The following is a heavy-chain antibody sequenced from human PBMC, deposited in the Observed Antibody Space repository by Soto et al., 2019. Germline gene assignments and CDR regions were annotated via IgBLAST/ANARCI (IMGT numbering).Heavy chain of an antibody. CDR2: IYPGDSDT. D-gene: IGHD6-6*01. CDR1: GYSFTSYW. V-gene: IGHV5-51*01. CDR3: ASGAYSSSSYYYGMDV. J-gene: IGHJ6*02. Sequence: PGESLKISCKGSGYSFTSYWIGWVRQMPGEGLEWMGIIYPGDSDTRYSPSFQGQVTISADKSISTAYLQWSSLKASDTAMYYCASGAYSSSSYYYGMDVWGQGTTVTVSS.